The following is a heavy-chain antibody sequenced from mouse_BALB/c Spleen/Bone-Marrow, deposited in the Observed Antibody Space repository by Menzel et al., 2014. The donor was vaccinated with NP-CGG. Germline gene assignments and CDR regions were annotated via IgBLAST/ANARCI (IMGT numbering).Heavy chain of an antibody. CDR1: GFNIKDTY. V-gene: IGHV14-3*02. Sequence: EVKLEESGAELVKPGASVKLSCTASGFNIKDTYMHWVKQRPEQGLEWIGRIDPANGNTKYDPKFQGKATMTADTSSNTAYLQLSSLTSEDTAVYYCARNGNYGAWFAYWGQGTLVTVSA. CDR3: ARNGNYGAWFAY. CDR2: IDPANGNT. D-gene: IGHD2-1*01. J-gene: IGHJ3*01.